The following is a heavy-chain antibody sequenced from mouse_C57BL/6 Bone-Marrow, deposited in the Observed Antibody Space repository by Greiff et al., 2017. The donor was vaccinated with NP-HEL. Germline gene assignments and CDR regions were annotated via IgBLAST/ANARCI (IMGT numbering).Heavy chain of an antibody. V-gene: IGHV14-3*01. Sequence: VQLQQSVAELVRPGASVKLSCTASGFTIKNTYMHWVKQRPEQGLEWIGRIDPANGNTKYAPKFQGKATITADTASNTAYLQLSSLTSEDTAIYYCARWPRNYFDYWGQGTTRTVSS. J-gene: IGHJ2*01. CDR3: ARWPRNYFDY. CDR1: GFTIKNTY. CDR2: IDPANGNT.